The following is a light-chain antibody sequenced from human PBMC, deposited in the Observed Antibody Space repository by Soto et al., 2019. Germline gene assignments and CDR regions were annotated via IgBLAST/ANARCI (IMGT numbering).Light chain of an antibody. CDR2: LGD. V-gene: IGLV1-47*02. Sequence: QSVLTQPPSASSTPGQTVTISCSGSTSNIGTFYVYWYQHLPGTAPKLLIYLGDQRASGVSDRFSGSKSGTSASLAINGLRSDDGADYYCAAGDDNLKPNVFGSGTNLPVL. J-gene: IGLJ1*01. CDR1: TSNIGTFY. CDR3: AAGDDNLKPNV.